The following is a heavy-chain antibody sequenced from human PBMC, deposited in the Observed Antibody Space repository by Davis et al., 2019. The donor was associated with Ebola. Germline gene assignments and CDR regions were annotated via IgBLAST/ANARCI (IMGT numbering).Heavy chain of an antibody. CDR3: ARGHTYGRWDDWFDP. CDR1: GYSFAAHY. Sequence: ASVKVSCKASGYSFAAHYIHWVRQAPGQGLEWMGRINPNFGGKIYAQKFQDRVTLTIDTSINTAYMDLDRLRSDDTAVYYCARGHTYGRWDDWFDPWGQGTLVTVSS. CDR2: INPNFGGK. J-gene: IGHJ5*02. D-gene: IGHD1-26*01. V-gene: IGHV1-2*06.